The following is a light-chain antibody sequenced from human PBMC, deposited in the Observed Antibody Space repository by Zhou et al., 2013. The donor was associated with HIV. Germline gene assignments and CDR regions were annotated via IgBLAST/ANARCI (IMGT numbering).Light chain of an antibody. V-gene: IGKV3-11*01. Sequence: EIVLTQSPGTLSLSPGETATLSCRASQSVSSYLAWYQQKPGQAPRLLMYDASNRAAGIPARFSGSGSGTDFTLTISSLQSEDFAVYYCQQYHVWPPWTFGQGTEVEV. CDR2: DAS. CDR1: QSVSSY. J-gene: IGKJ1*01. CDR3: QQYHVWPPWT.